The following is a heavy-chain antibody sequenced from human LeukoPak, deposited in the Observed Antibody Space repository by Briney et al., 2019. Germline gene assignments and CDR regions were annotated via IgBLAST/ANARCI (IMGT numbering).Heavy chain of an antibody. D-gene: IGHD1-26*01. V-gene: IGHV3-49*04. CDR3: TRDSVKGPTNDAFDI. CDR2: IRSKAYGGTT. Sequence: GGSLRLSCAASGFTFSNFAMSWVRQAPGKGLEWVGFIRSKAYGGTTEYAASVKGRFTISRDDSKSIAYLQMNSLKTEDTAVYYCTRDSVKGPTNDAFDIWGQGTMVTVSS. J-gene: IGHJ3*02. CDR1: GFTFSNFA.